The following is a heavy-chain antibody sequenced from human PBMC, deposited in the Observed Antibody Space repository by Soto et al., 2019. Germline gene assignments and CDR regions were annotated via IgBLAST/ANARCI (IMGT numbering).Heavy chain of an antibody. CDR3: ARDGDVNTGFGKDY. CDR2: IWYDGVKN. CDR1: GFTFSNYG. D-gene: IGHD3-16*01. Sequence: GGSLRLSCAASGFTFSNYGMHWFRHSPGKGLEWVAFIWYDGVKNYYAESVKGRFAISRDNSKNTLYLQMNSLRVEDTAVYYCARDGDVNTGFGKDYWGQGTLVTVSS. V-gene: IGHV3-33*01. J-gene: IGHJ4*02.